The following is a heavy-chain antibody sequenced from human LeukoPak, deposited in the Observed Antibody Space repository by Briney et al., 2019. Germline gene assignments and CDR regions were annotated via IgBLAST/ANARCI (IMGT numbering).Heavy chain of an antibody. V-gene: IGHV4-61*02. Sequence: PSETLSLTCTVSGGSISSGSYYWSWIRQPAGKGLEWIGRIYTSGSTNYNPSLKSRVTISVDTSKNQFSLKLSSVTAADTAVYYCARGAEYSSSWYGGDYWGQGTLVTVSS. CDR3: ARGAEYSSSWYGGDY. CDR2: IYTSGST. CDR1: GGSISSGSYY. D-gene: IGHD6-13*01. J-gene: IGHJ4*02.